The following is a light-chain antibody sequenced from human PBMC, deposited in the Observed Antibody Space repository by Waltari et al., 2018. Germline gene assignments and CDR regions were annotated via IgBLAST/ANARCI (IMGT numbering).Light chain of an antibody. Sequence: SSELTQDPAVSVALGQTVRITCQGDSLRSYYASWYQQKPGQAPVLVIYGKNNRPSGIPDQFSGSSSGNTASLTTTGAQAEDEADYDCNSRDSSGNHPNVVFGGGTKLTVL. CDR3: NSRDSSGNHPNVV. CDR2: GKN. J-gene: IGLJ2*01. V-gene: IGLV3-19*01. CDR1: SLRSYY.